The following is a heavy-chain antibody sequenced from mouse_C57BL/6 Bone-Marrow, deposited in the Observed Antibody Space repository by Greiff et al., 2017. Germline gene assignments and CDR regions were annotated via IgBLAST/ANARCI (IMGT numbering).Heavy chain of an antibody. J-gene: IGHJ3*01. V-gene: IGHV5-17*01. Sequence: EVKLMESRGGLVKPGGSLKLSCAASGFTFSDYGMHWVRQAPEKGLEWVAYISSGSSTIYYADTVKGRFTISRDNAKNTLFLQMTSLRSEDTAMYYCARSHYGSSPFAYWGQGTLVTVSA. CDR1: GFTFSDYG. CDR2: ISSGSSTI. CDR3: ARSHYGSSPFAY. D-gene: IGHD1-1*01.